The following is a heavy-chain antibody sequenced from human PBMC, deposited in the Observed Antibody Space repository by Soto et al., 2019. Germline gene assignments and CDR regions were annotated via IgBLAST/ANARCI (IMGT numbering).Heavy chain of an antibody. J-gene: IGHJ6*03. CDR1: GGSISSYY. D-gene: IGHD3-10*01. CDR2: IFYSGST. CDR3: AREGLYGSGIGASYYYYYYMDV. V-gene: IGHV4-59*01. Sequence: SETLSLTCTVSGGSISSYYWSWIRQPPGKGLEWIGYIFYSGSTNYNSSLMCRVTISVDTSKNHFSLKLSSVTAADTAVYYCAREGLYGSGIGASYYYYYYMDVWGKGTTVTVSS.